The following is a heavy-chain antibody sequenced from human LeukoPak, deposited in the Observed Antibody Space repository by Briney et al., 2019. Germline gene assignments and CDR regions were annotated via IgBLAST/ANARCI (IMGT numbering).Heavy chain of an antibody. CDR1: GLSNSDYG. CDR2: IDWAGHAS. CDR3: ARDLSATWYSLAY. D-gene: IGHD2-15*01. J-gene: IGHJ4*02. Sequence: PGGSLRLSCVGAGLSNSDYGMSWVRQAPGKGLEWVSGIDWAGHASSYPDSVKGRFTISRDNAENSLYLDMTSLRAEDTAFYYCARDLSATWYSLAYWGQGTLVTVSS. V-gene: IGHV3-20*04.